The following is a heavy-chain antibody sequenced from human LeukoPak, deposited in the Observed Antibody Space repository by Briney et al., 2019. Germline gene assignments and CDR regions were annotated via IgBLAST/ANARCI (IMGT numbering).Heavy chain of an antibody. V-gene: IGHV4-39*01. CDR2: IYYSGST. Sequence: SETLSLTCTVSGGSISSGSYYWGWIRQPPGKGLEWIGSIYYSGSTYYNPSLKSRVTISVDTSKNQFSLKLSSVTAADTAVYYCARQAGGSYLLPFDYWGQGTLVTVSS. D-gene: IGHD1-26*01. J-gene: IGHJ4*02. CDR1: GGSISSGSYY. CDR3: ARQAGGSYLLPFDY.